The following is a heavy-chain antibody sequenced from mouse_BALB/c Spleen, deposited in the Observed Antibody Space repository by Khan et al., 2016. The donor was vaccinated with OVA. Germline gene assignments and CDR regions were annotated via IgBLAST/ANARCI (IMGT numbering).Heavy chain of an antibody. CDR2: IWSDGTT. V-gene: IGHV2-6-1*01. J-gene: IGHJ4*01. D-gene: IGHD2-10*01. Sequence: VQLVESGPGLVAPSQSLSITCTISGFSLTNYGVHWVRQPPGKGLEWLVVIWSDGTTTYDSALKSRLTISKDNSKSQVFLKMDSLQTDDTAMYYFARQPYYHYYLMDYWGQGTSVTVSS. CDR3: ARQPYYHYYLMDY. CDR1: GFSLTNYG.